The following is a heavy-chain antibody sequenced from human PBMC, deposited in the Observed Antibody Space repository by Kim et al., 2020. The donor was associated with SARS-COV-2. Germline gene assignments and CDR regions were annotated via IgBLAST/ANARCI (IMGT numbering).Heavy chain of an antibody. J-gene: IGHJ4*02. CDR2: ISYDGSNK. CDR1: GFTFSSYA. Sequence: GGSLRLSCAASGFTFSSYAMHWVRQAPGKGLEWVAVISYDGSNKYYADSVKGRFTISRDNSKNTLYLQMNSLRAEDTAVYYCARDSGGIRGYSYGYGSGRVYWGQGTLVTVSS. CDR3: ARDSGGIRGYSYGYGSGRVY. V-gene: IGHV3-30*04. D-gene: IGHD5-18*01.